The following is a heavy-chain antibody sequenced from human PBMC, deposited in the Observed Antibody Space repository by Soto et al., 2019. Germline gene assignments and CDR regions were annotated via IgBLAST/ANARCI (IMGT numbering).Heavy chain of an antibody. CDR1: GYTFTSYG. J-gene: IGHJ6*02. CDR3: ARDQGSYYYYYYYGMDV. V-gene: IGHV1-18*01. Sequence: ASVKVSCKASGYTFTSYGISWVRQAPGQGLEWMGWISAYNGNTNYAQKLQGRVTMTTDTSTSTAYMELRSPRSDDTAVYYCARDQGSYYYYYYYGMDVWGQGTTVTVSS. CDR2: ISAYNGNT. D-gene: IGHD3-10*01.